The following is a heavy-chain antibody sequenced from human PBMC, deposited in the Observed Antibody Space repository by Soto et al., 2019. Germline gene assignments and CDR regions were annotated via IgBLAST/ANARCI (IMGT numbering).Heavy chain of an antibody. CDR1: GFIFTDYT. Sequence: GGSLRLSFSASGFIFTDYTMNWVRQAPGKSLEWVSSISDGGTFIYYADSLRGRFTISRDSAKNSVFLQMHRLRAEDSGVYLCAREDTAMVDNSYFYYGMDVWGQGTTVTVSS. V-gene: IGHV3-21*06. J-gene: IGHJ6*02. D-gene: IGHD5-18*01. CDR3: AREDTAMVDNSYFYYGMDV. CDR2: ISDGGTFI.